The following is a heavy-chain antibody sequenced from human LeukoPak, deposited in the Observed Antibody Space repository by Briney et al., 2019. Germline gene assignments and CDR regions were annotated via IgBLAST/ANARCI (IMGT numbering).Heavy chain of an antibody. Sequence: GGSLRLSCGASGFPFSSYSMTWVRQAPGKGLEWVSFISSTGCYIYYADSVKGRFTISRDNAKNALYLQMNSLRAEDTAVYYCAKDPVGHYYVSGKPYYYVMDVWGQGTTVTVSS. V-gene: IGHV3-21*01. J-gene: IGHJ6*02. CDR2: ISSTGCYI. D-gene: IGHD3-10*01. CDR1: GFPFSSYS. CDR3: AKDPVGHYYVSGKPYYYVMDV.